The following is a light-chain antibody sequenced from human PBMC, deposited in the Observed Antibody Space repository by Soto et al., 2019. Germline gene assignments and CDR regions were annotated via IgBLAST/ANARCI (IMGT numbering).Light chain of an antibody. V-gene: IGLV2-8*01. CDR3: SSFAANNNWV. CDR2: EVT. Sequence: QSVLTQPPSASGSPGQSVTISCTGSNSDVGAYNHVSWYQQQPGEAPKLIIYEVTERPSGVSDRFSGSKSGNTASLTVSGLQADDESDYYCSSFAANNNWVFGGGTKVTVL. J-gene: IGLJ3*02. CDR1: NSDVGAYNH.